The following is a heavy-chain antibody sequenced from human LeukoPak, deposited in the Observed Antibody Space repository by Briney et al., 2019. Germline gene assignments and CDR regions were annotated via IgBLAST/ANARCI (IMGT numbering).Heavy chain of an antibody. CDR1: GYSISSGYY. J-gene: IGHJ4*02. D-gene: IGHD6-13*01. CDR2: IYHSGST. Sequence: SETLSLTCTVSGYSISSGYYWGWIRQPPGKGLEWIGSIYHSGSTYYNPSLKSRVTISVDTSKNQFSLKLSSVTAADTAVYYCARFVAAAGFDCWGQGTLVTVSS. V-gene: IGHV4-38-2*02. CDR3: ARFVAAAGFDC.